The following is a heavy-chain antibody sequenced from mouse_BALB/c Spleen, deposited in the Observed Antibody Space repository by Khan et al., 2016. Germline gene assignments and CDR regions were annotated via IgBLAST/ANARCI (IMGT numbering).Heavy chain of an antibody. CDR2: INTETGEP. Sequence: QIQLVQSGPELKKPGETVKISCRASGYAFTDYSLHWVKQAPGKGLKWMGWINTETGEPTYADAFKGRFAFSLETSASTAYLQINNLKNEDTATFYCARDGNYLFYYTVDYWGQGTSVTVSS. J-gene: IGHJ4*01. CDR1: GYAFTDYS. CDR3: ARDGNYLFYYTVDY. D-gene: IGHD2-1*01. V-gene: IGHV9-2-1*01.